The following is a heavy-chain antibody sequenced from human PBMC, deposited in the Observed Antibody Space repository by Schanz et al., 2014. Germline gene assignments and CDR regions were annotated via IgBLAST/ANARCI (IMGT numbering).Heavy chain of an antibody. Sequence: QVQLVESGGGVVQPGRSLRLSCAASGFTFSNYSMNWVRQAPGKGLEWLAVIWFDGTNKYNADSVKGRFTISRDTSKNTLYLLLNSLRAEDTAVYYCARDQYYFGSGNPFDIWGQGTMVTVSS. CDR3: ARDQYYFGSGNPFDI. V-gene: IGHV3-33*08. CDR1: GFTFSNYS. J-gene: IGHJ3*02. D-gene: IGHD3-10*01. CDR2: IWFDGTNK.